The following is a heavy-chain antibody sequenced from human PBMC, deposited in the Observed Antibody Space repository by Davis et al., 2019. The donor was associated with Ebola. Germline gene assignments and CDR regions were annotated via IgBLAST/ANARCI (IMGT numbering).Heavy chain of an antibody. Sequence: AASVKVSCKASGYTFTSYYMHWVRQAPGQGLEWMGWISAYNGNTNYAQKLQGRVTMTTDTSTSTAYMELRSLRSDDTAVYYCARRDYPAIYWGQGTLVTVSS. CDR1: GYTFTSYY. J-gene: IGHJ4*02. D-gene: IGHD4-11*01. CDR2: ISAYNGNT. V-gene: IGHV1-18*04. CDR3: ARRDYPAIY.